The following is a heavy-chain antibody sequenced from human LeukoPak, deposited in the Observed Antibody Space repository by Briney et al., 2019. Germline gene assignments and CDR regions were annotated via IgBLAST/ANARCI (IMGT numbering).Heavy chain of an antibody. CDR3: AREVVVAAGRWFDP. Sequence: PSETLSLTCTVSGGSISSGDYYWSWTRQPPGKGLEWIGYIYYSGSTYYNPSLKSRVTISVDTSKNQFSLKLSPVTAADTAVYYCAREVVVAAGRWFDPWGQGTLVTVSS. V-gene: IGHV4-30-4*01. CDR1: GGSISSGDYY. J-gene: IGHJ5*02. CDR2: IYYSGST. D-gene: IGHD2-15*01.